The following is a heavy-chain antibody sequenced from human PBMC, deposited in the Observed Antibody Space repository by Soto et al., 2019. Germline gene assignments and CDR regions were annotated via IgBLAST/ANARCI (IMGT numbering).Heavy chain of an antibody. J-gene: IGHJ6*02. CDR3: ARVGRGWNDGSYYYGMDV. D-gene: IGHD1-1*01. Sequence: PSETLSLTCTVSGGSISSYCWTGIRHPPGKGLAWIGYIYYSGSTNYNPSLKSRVTISVDTSKNQFSLKLSSVTAADTAVYYCARVGRGWNDGSYYYGMDVWGQGTTVTVSS. V-gene: IGHV4-59*01. CDR2: IYYSGST. CDR1: GGSISSYC.